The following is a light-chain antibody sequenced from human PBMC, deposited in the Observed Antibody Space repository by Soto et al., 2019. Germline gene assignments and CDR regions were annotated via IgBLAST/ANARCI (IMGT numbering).Light chain of an antibody. Sequence: QSVLTEPSSLSGSPGQSITISCTGAISDVGNYNYVSWYQQHPGKAPKRIIYDVSNRPSGVSNRFSGSKSGNTASLTISGLQAEDEADYYCSSYTSSTPLYVFRTGTKVTVL. CDR2: DVS. V-gene: IGLV2-14*03. J-gene: IGLJ1*01. CDR1: ISDVGNYNY. CDR3: SSYTSSTPLYV.